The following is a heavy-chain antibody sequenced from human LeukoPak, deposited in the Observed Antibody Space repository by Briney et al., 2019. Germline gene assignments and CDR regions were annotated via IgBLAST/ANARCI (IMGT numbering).Heavy chain of an antibody. V-gene: IGHV3-30*01. Sequence: GRSLRLSCAASGFTFSSYAMHWVRQAPGKGLEWVAVISYDGSNKYYADSVKGRFTISRDNSKNTLYLQMTSLRAEDTAVYYCARDQYGIAAAGTYFDYWGQGTLVTVSS. J-gene: IGHJ4*02. CDR2: ISYDGSNK. CDR1: GFTFSSYA. D-gene: IGHD6-13*01. CDR3: ARDQYGIAAAGTYFDY.